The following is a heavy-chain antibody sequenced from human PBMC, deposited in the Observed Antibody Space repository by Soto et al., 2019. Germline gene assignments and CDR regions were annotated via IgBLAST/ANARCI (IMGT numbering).Heavy chain of an antibody. J-gene: IGHJ5*02. D-gene: IGHD3-10*01. V-gene: IGHV4-59*01. Sequence: SETLSLTCTASGVSISSYYWSWIRQPPGKGLEWIGYIYYSGSTNYNPSLKSRVTISVDTSKNQFSLKLSSVTAADTAVYYCARVVALITMVRGPLRFDPWGQGTLVTVSS. CDR3: ARVVALITMVRGPLRFDP. CDR2: IYYSGST. CDR1: GVSISSYY.